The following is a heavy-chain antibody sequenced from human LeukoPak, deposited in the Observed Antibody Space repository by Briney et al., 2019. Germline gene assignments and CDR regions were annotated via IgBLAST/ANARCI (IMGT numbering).Heavy chain of an antibody. J-gene: IGHJ4*02. D-gene: IGHD1-26*01. Sequence: ASVKVSCKASGYTFSNYYIHWVRQAPGQGLEWMGVNNPSGGRTTYAQKFQGRVTMTRDTSTSTAYMDLSSLRSDDTAVYYCSKELSGSYFDYWGQGTLVSVSS. V-gene: IGHV1-46*01. CDR1: GYTFSNYY. CDR3: SKELSGSYFDY. CDR2: NNPSGGRT.